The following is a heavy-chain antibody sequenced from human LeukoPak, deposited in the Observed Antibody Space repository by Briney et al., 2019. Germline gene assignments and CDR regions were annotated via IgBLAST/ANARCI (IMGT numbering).Heavy chain of an antibody. Sequence: SETLSLTCAVYGGSFSGYYWSWIRQPPGKGLEWIGYIYYSGSTNYNPSLKSRVTISVDTSKNQFSLKLSSVTAADTAVYYCARVVLPEYYDYVWGSYRYNWFDPWGQGTLVTVSS. CDR2: IYYSGST. J-gene: IGHJ5*02. V-gene: IGHV4-59*01. D-gene: IGHD3-16*02. CDR1: GGSFSGYY. CDR3: ARVVLPEYYDYVWGSYRYNWFDP.